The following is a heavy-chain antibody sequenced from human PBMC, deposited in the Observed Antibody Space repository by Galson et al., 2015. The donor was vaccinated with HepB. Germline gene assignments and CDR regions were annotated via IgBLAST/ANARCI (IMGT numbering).Heavy chain of an antibody. CDR2: TYYKSKWSN. CDR1: GDSVSSNTAA. V-gene: IGHV6-1*01. J-gene: IGHJ5*02. CDR3: AREPYGSGSADHWFAP. Sequence: CAISGDSVSSNTAAWSWVRQSPSRGLGWLGRTYYKSKWSNDYAVSVKSRIAINPDTSKNQFSLQLNSVTPEDTAVYYCAREPYGSGSADHWFAPWGQGILVTVSS. D-gene: IGHD3-10*01.